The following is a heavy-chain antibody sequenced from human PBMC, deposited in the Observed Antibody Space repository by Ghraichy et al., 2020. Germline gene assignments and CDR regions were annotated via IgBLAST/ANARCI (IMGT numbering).Heavy chain of an antibody. CDR3: ARASELVVTTGNFDY. V-gene: IGHV1-18*01. J-gene: IGHJ4*02. Sequence: ASVKVSCKASGYTFTSYGISWVRQAPGQGLEWMGWISAYNGNTNYAQKLQGRVTMTTDTSTSTAYMELRSLRSDDTAVYYCARASELVVTTGNFDYWGQGTLVTVSS. D-gene: IGHD3-22*01. CDR1: GYTFTSYG. CDR2: ISAYNGNT.